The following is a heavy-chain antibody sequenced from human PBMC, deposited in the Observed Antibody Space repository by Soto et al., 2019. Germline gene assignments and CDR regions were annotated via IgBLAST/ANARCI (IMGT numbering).Heavy chain of an antibody. J-gene: IGHJ5*02. CDR1: GDSVSSGAYY. CDR3: ARVKRSTSRLDP. Sequence: SETLSLTCTVSGDSVSSGAYYWSWIRQPPGKGLEWIGYVYYSGSTSYNPSLETGVTISVDTSKNQFSLKLTSVTPADTAIYYCARVKRSTSRLDPWGQGTLVTVSS. D-gene: IGHD1-26*01. V-gene: IGHV4-61*08. CDR2: VYYSGST.